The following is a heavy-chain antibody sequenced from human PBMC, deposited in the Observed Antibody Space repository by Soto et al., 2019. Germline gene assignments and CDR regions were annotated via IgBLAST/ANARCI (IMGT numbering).Heavy chain of an antibody. Sequence: GESLKISCKGSGYXFTSYWIGWVRQMPGKGLEWMGIIYPGDSDTNYSPSFQGHVTISADKSISTAYLQWSSLKASDTAMYYCARHEDRNSSSWYSLYYYYYYGMDVWGQGTTVTVSS. V-gene: IGHV5-51*01. J-gene: IGHJ6*02. CDR3: ARHEDRNSSSWYSLYYYYYYGMDV. CDR1: GYXFTSYW. CDR2: IYPGDSDT. D-gene: IGHD6-13*01.